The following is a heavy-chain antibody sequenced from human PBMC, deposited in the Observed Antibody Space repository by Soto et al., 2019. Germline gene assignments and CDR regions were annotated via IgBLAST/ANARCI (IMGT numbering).Heavy chain of an antibody. CDR2: ISGSDGKT. V-gene: IGHV3-23*01. CDR3: ARWSYLDY. CDR1: GFSFSSYA. D-gene: IGHD2-15*01. Sequence: GSLRLSCAGSGFSFSSYAMSWVRQAPGKGLEWVSTISGSDGKTFYADSVKGRFSIPRDTSDNMLYLQMNSLRDDDTAVYYCARWSYLDYWGQGARVTVSS. J-gene: IGHJ4*02.